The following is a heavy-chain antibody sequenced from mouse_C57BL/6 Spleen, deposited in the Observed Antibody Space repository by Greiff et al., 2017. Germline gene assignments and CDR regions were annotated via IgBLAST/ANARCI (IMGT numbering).Heavy chain of an antibody. V-gene: IGHV1-64*01. CDR1: GYTFTSYW. CDR2: IHPNSGST. CDR3: ARSGSVFDY. D-gene: IGHD3-1*01. Sequence: QVQLQQPGAELVKPGASVKLSCKASGYTFTSYWMHWVKQRPGQGLEWIGMIHPNSGSTNYNEKFKSKATLTVDKPSSPAYMQLSSLTSEDSAVYYCARSGSVFDYWGQGTALTVSS. J-gene: IGHJ2*01.